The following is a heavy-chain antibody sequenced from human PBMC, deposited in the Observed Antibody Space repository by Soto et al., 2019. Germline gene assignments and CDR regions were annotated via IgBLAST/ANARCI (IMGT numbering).Heavy chain of an antibody. V-gene: IGHV3-21*01. CDR3: ARDGEAVAGTGFDP. J-gene: IGHJ5*02. Sequence: EVQLVESGGGLVQPGGSLRLSCAASGFTFSSYSMNWVRQAPGKGLEWVSSISSSSSYIYYADSVKGRFTISRDNAKTSLDLQMNSLRAEDTAVYYCARDGEAVAGTGFDPWGQGTLVTVSS. CDR2: ISSSSSYI. CDR1: GFTFSSYS. D-gene: IGHD6-19*01.